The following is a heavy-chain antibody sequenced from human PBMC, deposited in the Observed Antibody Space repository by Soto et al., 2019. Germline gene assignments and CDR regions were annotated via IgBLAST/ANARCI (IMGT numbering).Heavy chain of an antibody. CDR3: ARDGDVTSTRPRGALDI. Sequence: QVQLVQSGAEVKKPGSSVKVSCKASGGTFSSYTFSWVRQAPGQGLEWMGGIVPLFGTTNDAKIFQGRVTISADESTSTVYMELSSLRSEDSAMYYCARDGDVTSTRPRGALDIWGQGTVITVSS. D-gene: IGHD6-6*01. V-gene: IGHV1-69*01. CDR2: IVPLFGTT. CDR1: GGTFSSYT. J-gene: IGHJ3*02.